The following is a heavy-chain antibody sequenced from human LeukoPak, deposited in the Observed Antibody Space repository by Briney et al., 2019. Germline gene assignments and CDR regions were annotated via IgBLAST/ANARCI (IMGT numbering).Heavy chain of an antibody. V-gene: IGHV4-4*02. Sequence: SETLSLTCGVSGGSISTSYWWSWVRQPPGKGLEWIGEIYHSGSTSYNPSLKSRVTISMDKSKNQFSLKLSSVTAADTAVYYCAKMSTAEVCFDYWGQGTLVTVSS. CDR2: IYHSGST. J-gene: IGHJ4*02. CDR3: AKMSTAEVCFDY. D-gene: IGHD5-24*01. CDR1: GGSISTSYW.